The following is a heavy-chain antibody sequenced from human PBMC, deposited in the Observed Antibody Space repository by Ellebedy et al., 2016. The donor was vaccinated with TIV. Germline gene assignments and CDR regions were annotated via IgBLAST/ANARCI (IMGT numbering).Heavy chain of an antibody. CDR3: AREGGRGYGEIDD. CDR1: GYTFTSYT. V-gene: IGHV1-8*01. D-gene: IGHD4-17*01. J-gene: IGHJ4*02. CDR2: MSPNSGDT. Sequence: AASVKVSCKSSGYTFTSYTIHWVRQASGQGLEWMGWMSPNSGDTGYSLKFQGRVTMTTNRSVSTAYMELLSLASDVTAMYYCAREGGRGYGEIDDWGQGTLVTVSS.